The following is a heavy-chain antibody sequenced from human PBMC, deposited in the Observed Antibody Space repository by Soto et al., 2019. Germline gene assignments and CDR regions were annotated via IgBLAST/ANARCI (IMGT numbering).Heavy chain of an antibody. D-gene: IGHD3-22*01. CDR1: GGTFSSYA. J-gene: IGHJ3*02. V-gene: IGHV1-69*13. CDR3: ARAASDYYDSSGYYYTAFDI. Sequence: GASVKVSCKASGGTFSSYAISWVRQAPGQGLEWMGGIIPIFGTANYAQKFQGRVTITADESTSTAYMELSSLGSEDTAVYYCARAASDYYDSSGYYYTAFDIWGQGTMVTVSS. CDR2: IIPIFGTA.